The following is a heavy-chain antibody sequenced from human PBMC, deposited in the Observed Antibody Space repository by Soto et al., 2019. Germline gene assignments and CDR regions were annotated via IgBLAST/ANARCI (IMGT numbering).Heavy chain of an antibody. CDR1: GGSISSGGYY. CDR3: ARGNPYYYDSSGYYGDAFDI. Sequence: QVQLQESGPGLVKPSQTLSLTCTVSGGSISSGGYYWSWIRQHPGKGLEWIGYFYYGGSTYYKPSLKSRVTIAVDTSKDQFSLKLSSVTAADTAVYYCARGNPYYYDSSGYYGDAFDIWGQGTMVTVS. V-gene: IGHV4-31*03. J-gene: IGHJ3*02. D-gene: IGHD3-22*01. CDR2: FYYGGST.